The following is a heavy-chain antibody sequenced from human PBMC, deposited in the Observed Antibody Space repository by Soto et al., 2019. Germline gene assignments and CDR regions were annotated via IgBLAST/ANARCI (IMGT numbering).Heavy chain of an antibody. CDR1: GDTFSNSA. D-gene: IGHD2-15*01. J-gene: IGHJ5*01. CDR2: IIPIFGTT. CDR3: ALGLRGYHIDS. V-gene: IGHV1-69*01. Sequence: QVHLLQSGSEVKKPGSSVKVSCRASGDTFSNSAFSWVRQAPGQGLEWMGGIIPIFGTTSYAQKLQGRVILTADDSTTTVYMELMSLRSEDTALYFCALGLRGYHIDSWGQGTQVTVSS.